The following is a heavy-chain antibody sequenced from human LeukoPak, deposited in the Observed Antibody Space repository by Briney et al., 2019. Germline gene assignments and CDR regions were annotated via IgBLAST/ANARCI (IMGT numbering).Heavy chain of an antibody. J-gene: IGHJ4*02. CDR1: GGSISSYY. CDR2: IYYSGST. D-gene: IGHD3-22*01. V-gene: IGHV4-59*08. CDR3: ARHYDSSGYYPYYFDY. Sequence: SETLSLTCTVSGGSISSYYWSWIRQPPGKGLEWIGYIYYSGSTNYNPSLKSRVTISVDTSKNQFSLKLSPVTAADTAVYYCARHYDSSGYYPYYFDYWGQGTLVTVSS.